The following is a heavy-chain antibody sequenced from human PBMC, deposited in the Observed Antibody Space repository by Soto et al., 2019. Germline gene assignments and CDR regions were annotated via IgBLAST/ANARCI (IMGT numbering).Heavy chain of an antibody. CDR2: IYYSGTT. J-gene: IGHJ4*02. CDR1: GGSISSGGYY. D-gene: IGHD1-26*01. V-gene: IGHV4-39*01. Sequence: SETLSLTCTVSGGSISSGGYYWSWIRQHPGKGLEWIGSIYYSGTTYYNPSLRSRVTISVDTSKNQFSLKLSSVTAADTAIYYCARQFGGSFPDCWGQGTLVTV. CDR3: ARQFGGSFPDC.